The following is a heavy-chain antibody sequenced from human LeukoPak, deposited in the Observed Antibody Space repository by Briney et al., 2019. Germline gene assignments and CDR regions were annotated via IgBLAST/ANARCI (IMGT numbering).Heavy chain of an antibody. V-gene: IGHV4-39*07. J-gene: IGHJ4*02. Sequence: KASETLSLTCTVSGGSISSSSYYWGWIRQPPGKGLEWIGSIYYSGSTYYNPSLKSRVTISVDTSKNQFSLKLSSVTAADTAVYYCARHLSSSSGHSFDYWGQGTLVTVSS. CDR3: ARHLSSSSGHSFDY. CDR2: IYYSGST. CDR1: GGSISSSSYY. D-gene: IGHD6-6*01.